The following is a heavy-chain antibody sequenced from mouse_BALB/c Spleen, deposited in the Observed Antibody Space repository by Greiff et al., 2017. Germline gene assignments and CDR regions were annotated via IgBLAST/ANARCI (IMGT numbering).Heavy chain of an antibody. CDR3: ALLRLQAMDY. V-gene: IGHV3-2*02. J-gene: IGHJ4*01. D-gene: IGHD1-2*01. Sequence: EVKVEESGPGLVKPSQSLSLTCTVTGYSITSDYAWNWIRQFPGNKLEWMGYISYSGSTSYNPSLKSRISITRDTSKNQFFLQLNSVTTEDTATYYCALLRLQAMDYWGQGTSVTVSS. CDR1: GYSITSDYA. CDR2: ISYSGST.